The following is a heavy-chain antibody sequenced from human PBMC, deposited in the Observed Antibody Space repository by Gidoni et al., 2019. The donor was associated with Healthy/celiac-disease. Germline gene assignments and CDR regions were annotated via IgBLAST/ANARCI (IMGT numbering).Heavy chain of an antibody. Sequence: QLQLQESGPGLVKPSETLSLTCTVSGGSISSSSYYWGWLRQPPGKGLEWIGSIYYSGSTYYNPSLKSRVTISVDTSKNQFSLKLSSVTAADTAVYYCARHSGRKFLEWLLYLETFDYWGQGTLVTVSS. CDR1: GGSISSSSYY. D-gene: IGHD3-3*01. V-gene: IGHV4-39*01. J-gene: IGHJ4*02. CDR2: IYYSGST. CDR3: ARHSGRKFLEWLLYLETFDY.